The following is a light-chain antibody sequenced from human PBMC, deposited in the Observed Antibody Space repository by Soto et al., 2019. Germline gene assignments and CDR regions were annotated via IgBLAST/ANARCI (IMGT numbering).Light chain of an antibody. V-gene: IGKV1-33*01. J-gene: IGKJ5*01. CDR1: QDISKN. Sequence: IQMTQSPSSLSASVGDRVTITCQARQDISKNLNWYQQKPGKAPKLLIYDASSLQTGVPSRFSGSGSATHFTFTISSLQPEDIATYYCQQYDNLLPITFGQGTRLVIK. CDR3: QQYDNLLPIT. CDR2: DAS.